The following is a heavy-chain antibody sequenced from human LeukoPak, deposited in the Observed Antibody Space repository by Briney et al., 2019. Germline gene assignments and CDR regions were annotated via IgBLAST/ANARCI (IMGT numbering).Heavy chain of an antibody. CDR3: ARHDSSNLAFDI. Sequence: SQTLSLTCAISGDSVSSNSAAWNWIRQSPSRCLEWLGRTYYRSKWYNDYAVSVKSRITINPDTSKNQFSLQLSSVTAADTAVYYCARHDSSNLAFDIWGQGTMVTVSS. CDR2: TYYRSKWYN. CDR1: GDSVSSNSAA. V-gene: IGHV6-1*01. J-gene: IGHJ3*02. D-gene: IGHD6-6*01.